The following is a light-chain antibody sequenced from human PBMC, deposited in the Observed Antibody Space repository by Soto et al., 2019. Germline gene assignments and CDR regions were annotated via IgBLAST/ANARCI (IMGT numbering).Light chain of an antibody. CDR1: QNISVW. Sequence: DIQMTQSPSTLSASVGDGVTITCRASQNISVWLAWYQQRPGKAPKFLIYDASNLETGVSSRFSGSGSGTGFTLTIRSLQPDDFATYYCQQYDSSSPTFGQGTKLEIK. CDR3: QQYDSSSPT. CDR2: DAS. J-gene: IGKJ2*01. V-gene: IGKV1-5*01.